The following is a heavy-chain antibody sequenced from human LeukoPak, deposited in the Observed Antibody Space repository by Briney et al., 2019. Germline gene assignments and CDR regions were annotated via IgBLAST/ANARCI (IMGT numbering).Heavy chain of an antibody. CDR1: GFTFSSYE. V-gene: IGHV3-48*03. Sequence: PGGSLRLSCAASGFTFSSYEMNCVCQAPGGGLEWGSYINNGGGTIYYADSVKGRFTISRDNAKNSLYLQMNRLGAEEPPVYYCARDQSPWGDRDAFDIWGQGTMVNVSS. J-gene: IGHJ3*02. D-gene: IGHD3-16*01. CDR3: ARDQSPWGDRDAFDI. CDR2: INNGGGTI.